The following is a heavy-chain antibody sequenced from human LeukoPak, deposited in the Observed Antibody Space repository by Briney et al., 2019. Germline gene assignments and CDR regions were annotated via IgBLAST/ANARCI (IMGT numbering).Heavy chain of an antibody. V-gene: IGHV3-53*01. CDR2: IYRNGST. CDR3: AELGITMIGGV. J-gene: IGHJ6*04. Sequence: PGGSLRLSCAASGFGVSSNYMSWVRQAPGKGLEWVSVIYRNGSTYYAASVKGRFTISRDNAKNSLYLQMNSLRAEDTAVYYCAELGITMIGGVWGKGTTVTISS. D-gene: IGHD3-10*02. CDR1: GFGVSSNY.